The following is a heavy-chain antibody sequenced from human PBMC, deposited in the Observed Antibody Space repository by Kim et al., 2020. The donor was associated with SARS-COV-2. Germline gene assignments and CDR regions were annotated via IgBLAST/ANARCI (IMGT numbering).Heavy chain of an antibody. J-gene: IGHJ6*02. V-gene: IGHV1-2*02. CDR2: INPNSGAT. CDR3: ARDQGGLDV. CDR1: GDTFSGFY. Sequence: ASVKVSCKASGDTFSGFYMHWVRQAPGQGLEWMGWINPNSGATNYAQKFQDRITLTRDTSISTGYMELNRLTSDDTAVYYRARDQGGLDVWGQGTTVTVSS.